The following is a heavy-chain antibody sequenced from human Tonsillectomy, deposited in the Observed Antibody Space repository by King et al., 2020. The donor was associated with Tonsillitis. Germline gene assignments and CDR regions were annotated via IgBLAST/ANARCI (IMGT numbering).Heavy chain of an antibody. D-gene: IGHD5-12*01. CDR3: ARSHPYYSSGSGYRFDP. Sequence: QLQESGPGLVKPSETLSLPCTVSGGSISGYYWSWIRQPPGKGLEWIGYIYYSGSTKYNPSLKSRVTISVDTSKKQFSLKLTSVTAADTAVYYWARSHPYYSSGSGYRFDPWGQGTLVTVSS. J-gene: IGHJ5*02. CDR2: IYYSGST. CDR1: GGSISGYY. V-gene: IGHV4-59*08.